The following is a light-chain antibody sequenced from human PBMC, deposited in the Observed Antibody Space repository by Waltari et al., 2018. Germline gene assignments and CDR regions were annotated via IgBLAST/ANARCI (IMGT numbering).Light chain of an antibody. Sequence: SYELNQPPSVSVSPGQTATIPCPGDHLGDKYVCWYQQRPGQSPVLVMYQDSRWPSGIPERFSGSNSGNTATLTISGTQALDEADYYCQAWDNNIVLFGGGTKLTVL. V-gene: IGLV3-1*01. CDR3: QAWDNNIVL. J-gene: IGLJ2*01. CDR2: QDS. CDR1: HLGDKY.